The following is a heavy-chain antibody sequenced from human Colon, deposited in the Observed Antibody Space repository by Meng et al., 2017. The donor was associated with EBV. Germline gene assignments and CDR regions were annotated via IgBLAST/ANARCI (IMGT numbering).Heavy chain of an antibody. Sequence: GPGLVKSPETLSLTRLFIGRSISRTSPPCGWVRQPPGKGLELMGHIYHRGSTNYNPSLKSRISMSVNRSKNQFSLKVNFVTAAATATYFCVISSHNWGQGTLVTVSS. J-gene: IGHJ4*02. CDR3: VISSHN. CDR1: GRSISRTSPP. CDR2: IYHRGST. V-gene: IGHV4-39*07. D-gene: IGHD3-3*02.